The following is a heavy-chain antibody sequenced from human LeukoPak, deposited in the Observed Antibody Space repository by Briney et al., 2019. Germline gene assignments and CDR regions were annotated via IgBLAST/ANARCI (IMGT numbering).Heavy chain of an antibody. J-gene: IGHJ5*02. V-gene: IGHV4-31*03. CDR1: GGSISSGGYY. Sequence: SQTLSLTCTVSGGSISSGGYYWSWIRQHPGKGLEWIGYIYYSGSTYYNPSLKSRVTISVDTSKNQFSLKLSSVTAADTAVYYCARARDGYKHWFDPWGQGTLVTVSS. CDR3: ARARDGYKHWFDP. D-gene: IGHD5-24*01. CDR2: IYYSGST.